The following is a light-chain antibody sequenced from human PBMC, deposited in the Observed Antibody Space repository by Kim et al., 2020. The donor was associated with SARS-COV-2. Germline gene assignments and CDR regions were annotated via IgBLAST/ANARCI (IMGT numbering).Light chain of an antibody. CDR1: RSIGRD. CDR2: GAT. J-gene: IGKJ4*01. V-gene: IGKV3-15*01. CDR3: QQYYNWPPLT. Sequence: EIVMTQSPATVSVSPGGRATLSCRASRSIGRDLVWYQQNPGQAPSLLIYGATTRATGISARFSGSGSGTEFTLTISRLQSEDFAVYYCQQYYNWPPLTFGGGTKVDIK.